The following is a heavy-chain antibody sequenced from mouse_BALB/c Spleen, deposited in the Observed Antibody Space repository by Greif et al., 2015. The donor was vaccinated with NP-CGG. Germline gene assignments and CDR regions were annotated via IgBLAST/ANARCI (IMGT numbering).Heavy chain of an antibody. CDR2: IYPGSGNT. V-gene: IGHV1-84*02. Sequence: QVQLKESGPELVKPGASVKISCKASGYTFTDCYINWVKQKPGQGLEWIGWIYPGSGNTKYNEKFKGKATLTVDTSSSTAYMQLSSLTSEDTAVYFCARRTGTEAMDYWGQGTSVTVSS. CDR3: ARRTGTEAMDY. CDR1: GYTFTDCY. D-gene: IGHD4-1*01. J-gene: IGHJ4*01.